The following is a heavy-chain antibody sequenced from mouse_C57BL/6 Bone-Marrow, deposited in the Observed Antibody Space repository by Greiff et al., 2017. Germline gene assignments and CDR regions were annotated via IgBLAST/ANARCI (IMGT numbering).Heavy chain of an antibody. D-gene: IGHD2-4*01. J-gene: IGHJ4*01. Sequence: EVQRVESGAELVRPGASVKLSCAASGFNIKDDYMHWVKQRPEQGLEWIGWIDPENGDTEYASKFQGKATITADTSSNTAYLQLSSLTSEDTAVYYCTPYDYDDYAMDYWGQGTSVTVSS. CDR2: IDPENGDT. V-gene: IGHV14-4*01. CDR3: TPYDYDDYAMDY. CDR1: GFNIKDDY.